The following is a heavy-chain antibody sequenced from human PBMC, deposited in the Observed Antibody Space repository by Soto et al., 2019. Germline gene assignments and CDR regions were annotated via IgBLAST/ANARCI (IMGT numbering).Heavy chain of an antibody. CDR3: TTEGDGYSSGWTGDYFDY. D-gene: IGHD6-19*01. CDR1: GFTFSSYA. Sequence: GGSLRLSCAASGFTFSSYAVSWVRQAPGKGLEWVGRIKSKTDGGTTDYAAPVKGRFTSSRDDSKNTLYLQMNSLKTEDTAVYYCTTEGDGYSSGWTGDYFDYWGQGTLVTVSS. J-gene: IGHJ4*02. CDR2: IKSKTDGGTT. V-gene: IGHV3-15*01.